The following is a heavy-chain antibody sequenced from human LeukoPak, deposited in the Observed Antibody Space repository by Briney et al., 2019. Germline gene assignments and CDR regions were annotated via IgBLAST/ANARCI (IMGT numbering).Heavy chain of an antibody. Sequence: ASVKVSCKASGYTFTSYYMHWVRQAPGQGLEWMGIINPSGGSTSYAQKFQGRVTMTRDTSTGTVYMELSSLRSEDTAVYYCARDLRGSSWYSTFDPWGQGTLVTVSS. V-gene: IGHV1-46*01. CDR1: GYTFTSYY. CDR2: INPSGGST. CDR3: ARDLRGSSWYSTFDP. J-gene: IGHJ5*02. D-gene: IGHD6-13*01.